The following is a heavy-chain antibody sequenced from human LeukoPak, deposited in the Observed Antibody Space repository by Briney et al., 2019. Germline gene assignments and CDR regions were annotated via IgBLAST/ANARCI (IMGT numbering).Heavy chain of an antibody. CDR2: IYYSGST. CDR1: GGSISSSSYY. J-gene: IGHJ4*02. CDR3: ARETPLLDNDWY. V-gene: IGHV4-39*01. Sequence: PSETLSLTCTVSGGSISSSSYYWGWIRQPPGKGLEWIGSIYYSGSTYYNPSLKSRVTISVDTSKNQFSLKLSSVTAADTAVYYCARETPLLDNDWYWGQGTLVTVSS. D-gene: IGHD1-1*01.